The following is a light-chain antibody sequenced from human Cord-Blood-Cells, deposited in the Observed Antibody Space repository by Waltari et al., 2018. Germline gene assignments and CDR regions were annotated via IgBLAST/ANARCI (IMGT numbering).Light chain of an antibody. J-gene: IGLJ3*02. CDR3: CSYAGSYTWV. Sequence: QSALTQPRSVSGSPGQSVTISCTGTSSDVGGYNYVSWYQQHPGKAPKPMLYDVSKRPSGFPDLFSGSKSGNTSSLTISGLQAEDEADYYCCSYAGSYTWVFGGGTKLTVL. CDR1: SSDVGGYNY. V-gene: IGLV2-11*01. CDR2: DVS.